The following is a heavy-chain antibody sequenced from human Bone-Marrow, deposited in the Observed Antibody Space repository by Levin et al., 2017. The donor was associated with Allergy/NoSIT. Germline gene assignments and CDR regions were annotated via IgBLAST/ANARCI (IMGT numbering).Heavy chain of an antibody. CDR3: ARFPAANPVGDAFDI. V-gene: IGHV4-34*01. CDR1: GGSFSGYY. D-gene: IGHD2-2*01. CDR2: INHSGST. Sequence: TSETLSLTCAVYGGSFSGYYWSWIRQPPGKGLEWIGEINHSGSTNYNPSLKSRVTISVDTSKNQFSLKLSSVTAADTAVYYCARFPAANPVGDAFDIWGQGTMVTVSS. J-gene: IGHJ3*02.